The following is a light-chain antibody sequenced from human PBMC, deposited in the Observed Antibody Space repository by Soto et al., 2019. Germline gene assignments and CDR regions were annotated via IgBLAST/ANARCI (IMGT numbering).Light chain of an antibody. CDR2: GAS. CDR1: QSVSSNY. J-gene: IGKJ1*01. Sequence: IVLTQSPGTLCLSPGEKATLSCRASQSVSSNYLAWYQQKPGQAPRLLVHGASTRVTGIPDRFTGSGSETDFTLTISRLEPEDFAVYFCQQYGGVPRTFGQGTKV. CDR3: QQYGGVPRT. V-gene: IGKV3-20*01.